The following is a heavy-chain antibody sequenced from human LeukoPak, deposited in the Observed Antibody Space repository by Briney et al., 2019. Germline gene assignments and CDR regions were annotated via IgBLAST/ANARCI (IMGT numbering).Heavy chain of an antibody. J-gene: IGHJ6*03. Sequence: GGSLRLSCAASGFTFDDYGMSWVRQAPGKGLEWVSGINWNGGSTGYADSVKGRFTTSRDNAKNSLYLQMNSLRAEGTALYYCARDQKNYYYMDVWGKGTTVTVSS. V-gene: IGHV3-20*04. CDR1: GFTFDDYG. CDR2: INWNGGST. CDR3: ARDQKNYYYMDV.